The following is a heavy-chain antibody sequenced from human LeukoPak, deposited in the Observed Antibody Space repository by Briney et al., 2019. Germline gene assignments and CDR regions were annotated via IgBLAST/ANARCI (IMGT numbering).Heavy chain of an antibody. J-gene: IGHJ4*02. Sequence: GGSLRLSCAASGFAFNSYSMHWVRQAPGKGLEWVALIWYDGSNKYYTDSVKGRFTISRDDSKNTLYLQMSSLRAEDTAVYYCAISSVYYQDYWGQGTLVTVSS. CDR1: GFAFNSYS. CDR3: AISSVYYQDY. V-gene: IGHV3-33*01. CDR2: IWYDGSNK. D-gene: IGHD3-22*01.